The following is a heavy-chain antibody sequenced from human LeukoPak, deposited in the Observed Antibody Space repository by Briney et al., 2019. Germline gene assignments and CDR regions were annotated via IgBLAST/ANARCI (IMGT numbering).Heavy chain of an antibody. CDR2: INHSGST. D-gene: IGHD2-2*01. CDR1: GGSFSGYY. Sequence: SETLSLTCAVYGGSFSGYYWSWIRQPPGKGLEWIGEINHSGSTNYNPSLKSRVTISVDTSKNQFSLKLSSVTAADTAVYYCARGLGYCSSTSCYNWFDPWGRGTLVTDSS. CDR3: ARGLGYCSSTSCYNWFDP. V-gene: IGHV4-34*01. J-gene: IGHJ5*02.